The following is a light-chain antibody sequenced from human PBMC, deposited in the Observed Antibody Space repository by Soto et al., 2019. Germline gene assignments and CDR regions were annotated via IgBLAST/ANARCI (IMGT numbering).Light chain of an antibody. Sequence: DIQMTQSPSTLSASVGDRVTITCRASQDINRWLAWYQQKPGKAPKILIYNADTLESGVPSRFSGSGSGTDFTLTISRLEPEDCAVYYCQHYGSSPRFAQGTKVDIK. CDR3: QHYGSSPR. J-gene: IGKJ1*01. CDR2: NAD. V-gene: IGKV1-5*01. CDR1: QDINRW.